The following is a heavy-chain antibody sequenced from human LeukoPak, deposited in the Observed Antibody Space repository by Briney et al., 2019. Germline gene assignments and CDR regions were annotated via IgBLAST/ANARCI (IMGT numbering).Heavy chain of an antibody. J-gene: IGHJ4*02. CDR2: IYYSGST. Sequence: SETLSLTCTVSGGSISSGDYYWSWIRQPPGTGLEWIGYIYYSGSTYYNPSLKSRVTISVDTSKNQFSLKLSSVTAADTAVYYCARGGNGWYSDYWGQGTLVTVSS. V-gene: IGHV4-30-4*01. CDR1: GGSISSGDYY. D-gene: IGHD6-19*01. CDR3: ARGGNGWYSDY.